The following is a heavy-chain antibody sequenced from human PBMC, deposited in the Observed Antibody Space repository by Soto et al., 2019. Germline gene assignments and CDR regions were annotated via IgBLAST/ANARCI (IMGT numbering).Heavy chain of an antibody. CDR1: GFTFTTYA. CDR3: AKNWDTTSRASSP. V-gene: IGHV3-23*01. CDR2: ISGSGGST. D-gene: IGHD1-26*01. J-gene: IGHJ5*02. Sequence: EVQLLESGGGLVQPGGSQRLSCAASGFTFTTYAMSWVRQAPGKGLEWVSAISGSGGSTYYADSVKGRFTISRDNSQEPLYLQMHSLRAEATDVYYCAKNWDTTSRASSPWGQGTLVTVSS.